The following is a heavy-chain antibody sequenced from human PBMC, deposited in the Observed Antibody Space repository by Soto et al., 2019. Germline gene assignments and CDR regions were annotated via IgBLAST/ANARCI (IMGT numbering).Heavy chain of an antibody. CDR1: GYTFTSYG. V-gene: IGHV1-69*04. CDR2: IIPILGIA. CDR3: ARDAVPAASYYYYYYGMDV. Sequence: SVKVSCKASGYTFTSYGISWVRQAPGQGLEWMGRIIPILGIANYAQKFQGRVTITADKSTSTAYMELSSLRSEDTAVYYCARDAVPAASYYYYYYGMDVWGQGTTVTVSS. D-gene: IGHD2-2*01. J-gene: IGHJ6*02.